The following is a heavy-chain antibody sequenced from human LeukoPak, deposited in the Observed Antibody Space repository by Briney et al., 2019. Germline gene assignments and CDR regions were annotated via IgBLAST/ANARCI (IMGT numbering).Heavy chain of an antibody. CDR3: ARGGYYDSSAYRVLDY. J-gene: IGHJ4*02. Sequence: ASVKVPCKASGYTFTHYYMHWVRRAPGQGLEWMGWINPNSGGTNSAQKFQGRVTMTRDTSISTAHMELSRLRSDDTAVYYCARGGYYDSSAYRVLDYWGQGTLVTVSS. D-gene: IGHD3-22*01. V-gene: IGHV1-2*02. CDR1: GYTFTHYY. CDR2: INPNSGGT.